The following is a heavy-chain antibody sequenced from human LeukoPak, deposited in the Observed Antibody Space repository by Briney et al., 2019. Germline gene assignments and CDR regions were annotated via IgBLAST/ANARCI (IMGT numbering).Heavy chain of an antibody. V-gene: IGHV1-18*01. J-gene: IGHJ4*02. D-gene: IGHD3-22*01. CDR2: ISAYNGYT. CDR3: AGSKGPYYYDRSGYRDY. Sequence: ASVKVSCKASGYIFTSSGISWVRQAPGQGLEWMGWISAYNGYTNYAQMFQDRVTMTTDTSTTTAYMELRSLRSDDTAVCYCAGSKGPYYYDRSGYRDYWGQGTLVTVSS. CDR1: GYIFTSSG.